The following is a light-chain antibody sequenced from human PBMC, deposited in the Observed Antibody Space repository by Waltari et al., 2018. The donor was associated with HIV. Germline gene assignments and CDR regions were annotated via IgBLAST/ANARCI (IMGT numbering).Light chain of an antibody. J-gene: IGKJ5*01. CDR3: QQYDNLPIT. V-gene: IGKV1-33*01. CDR1: QDINNS. CDR2: VAF. Sequence: DIQMTQSPSSLSASVGDSVAITCQASQDINNSLNWYQHKPGKAPKLLIYVAFNLETGVPSRFSGSGSGRDFTFTISSLQPEDIATYYCQQYDNLPITFGQGTRLEIK.